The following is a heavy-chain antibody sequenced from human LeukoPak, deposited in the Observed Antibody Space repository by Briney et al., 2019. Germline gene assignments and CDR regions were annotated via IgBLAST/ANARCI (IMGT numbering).Heavy chain of an antibody. CDR2: ISYDGSNK. CDR1: GFTFSSYA. Sequence: GRSLRLSCAASGFTFSSYAMHWVRQAPGKGLEWVAVISYDGSNKYYADSVKGRFTISRDNSKNTLYLQMNSLRAEDTAVYYCARVLIAVTPCADYWGQGTLVTVSS. D-gene: IGHD6-19*01. J-gene: IGHJ4*02. CDR3: ARVLIAVTPCADY. V-gene: IGHV3-30*04.